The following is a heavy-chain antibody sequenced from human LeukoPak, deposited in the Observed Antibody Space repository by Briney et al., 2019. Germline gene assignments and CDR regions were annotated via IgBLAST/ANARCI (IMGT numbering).Heavy chain of an antibody. V-gene: IGHV5-51*01. Sequence: GESLKISCKASEYSFTTYWIGWVRQMPGKGLEWMGIMYPGDSDTRYSPSFQGQVTISADKSISTAYLQWSSLTASDTVMYYCARHWYSYSSDAFDIWGQGTMVTVSS. CDR3: ARHWYSYSSDAFDI. CDR1: EYSFTTYW. D-gene: IGHD5-18*01. CDR2: MYPGDSDT. J-gene: IGHJ3*02.